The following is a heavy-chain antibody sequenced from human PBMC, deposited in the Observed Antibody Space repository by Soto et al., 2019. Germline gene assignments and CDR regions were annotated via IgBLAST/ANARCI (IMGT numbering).Heavy chain of an antibody. V-gene: IGHV4-61*01. D-gene: IGHD6-6*01. J-gene: IGHJ4*02. CDR3: ARWASTRYSISAEGLYYFDY. CDR1: GGSVSSGSYY. CDR2: IYYSGST. Sequence: PSETLSLTCTVSGGSVSSGSYYWSWIRQPPGKGLEWIGYIYYSGSTNYNPSLKSRVTISVDTSKNQFSLKLSSVTAADTAVYYCARWASTRYSISAEGLYYFDYWGQGTLVTVSS.